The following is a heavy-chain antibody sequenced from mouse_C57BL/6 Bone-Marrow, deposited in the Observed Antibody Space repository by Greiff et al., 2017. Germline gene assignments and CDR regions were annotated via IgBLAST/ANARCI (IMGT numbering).Heavy chain of an antibody. D-gene: IGHD1-1*01. CDR3: TTGYYYGSKDWYFDV. Sequence: EVQLQQPGAELVRPGASVKLSCTASGFNIKDDYMHWVKQRPEQGLEWIGWIDPENGDTEYASKFQGKATITADTSSNTAYLQLSSLTSEDTAVYYCTTGYYYGSKDWYFDVWGTGTTVTVSS. V-gene: IGHV14-4*01. J-gene: IGHJ1*03. CDR2: IDPENGDT. CDR1: GFNIKDDY.